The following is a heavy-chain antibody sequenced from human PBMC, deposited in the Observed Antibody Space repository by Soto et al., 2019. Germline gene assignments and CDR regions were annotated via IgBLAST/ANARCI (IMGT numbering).Heavy chain of an antibody. V-gene: IGHV4-59*01. J-gene: IGHJ5*02. CDR3: ARADPMVRGVIRFDP. CDR1: GGSISSYY. CDR2: IYYSGST. Sequence: TSETLSLTCTVAGGSISSYYLSWIRQPPGKGLEWIGYIYYSGSTNYNPSLKSRVTISVDTSKNQFSLKLSSVTAADTAVYYCARADPMVRGVIRFDPWGQGTLVTVSS. D-gene: IGHD3-10*01.